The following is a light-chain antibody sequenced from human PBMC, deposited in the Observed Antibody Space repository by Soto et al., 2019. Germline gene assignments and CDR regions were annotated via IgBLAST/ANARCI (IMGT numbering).Light chain of an antibody. J-gene: IGKJ1*01. CDR2: AAS. CDR3: QESFVPPWS. V-gene: IGKV1-39*01. Sequence: DIQMTRSPSSLSASVGDRVTITCRASQNIRKYINWYQQKAGKAPKVLIYAASSLQSGVPSRFSGSGSGTEFTLSISSLQPEDFATYYCQESFVPPWSFGQGTRVEIK. CDR1: QNIRKY.